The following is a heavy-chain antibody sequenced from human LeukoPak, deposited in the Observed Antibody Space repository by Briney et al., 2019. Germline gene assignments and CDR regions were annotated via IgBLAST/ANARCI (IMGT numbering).Heavy chain of an antibody. CDR3: ARGLYYGSGRGWFDP. Sequence: SETLSLTCTVSGGSVSSGSYYWSWIRQPPGKGLEWIGYIYYSGSTNYNPSLKSRVTISVDTSKKQFSLKLSSVTAADTAVYYCARGLYYGSGRGWFDPWGQGTLVTVSS. CDR1: GGSVSSGSYY. D-gene: IGHD3-10*01. V-gene: IGHV4-61*01. CDR2: IYYSGST. J-gene: IGHJ5*02.